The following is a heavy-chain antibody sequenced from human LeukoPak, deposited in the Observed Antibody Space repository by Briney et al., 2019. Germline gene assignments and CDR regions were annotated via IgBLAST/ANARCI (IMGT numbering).Heavy chain of an antibody. CDR1: GFTFSSYS. Sequence: GRSLRLSCAASGFTFSSYSMNWVRQAPGKGLEWVSSISSSSSYIYYADSVKGRFTISRDNAKNSLYLQMNSLRAEDTAVYYCARDYGTGVSYYVNWFDPWGQGTLVTVSS. CDR2: ISSSSSYI. D-gene: IGHD1-26*01. J-gene: IGHJ5*02. V-gene: IGHV3-21*01. CDR3: ARDYGTGVSYYVNWFDP.